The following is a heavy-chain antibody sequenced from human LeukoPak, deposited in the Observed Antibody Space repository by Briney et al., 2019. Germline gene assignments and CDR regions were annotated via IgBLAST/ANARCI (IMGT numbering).Heavy chain of an antibody. CDR2: INWDGSST. Sequence: GGSLRLSCAASGFTSDDYAMHWVRQAPGKGLEWVSLINWDGSSTYYADFVKGRFTISRDNSKNSLYLQMNSLRAEDTALYYCAKTGSSWAHFDYWGQGTLVTVSS. CDR1: GFTSDDYA. V-gene: IGHV3-43D*04. J-gene: IGHJ4*02. D-gene: IGHD6-13*01. CDR3: AKTGSSWAHFDY.